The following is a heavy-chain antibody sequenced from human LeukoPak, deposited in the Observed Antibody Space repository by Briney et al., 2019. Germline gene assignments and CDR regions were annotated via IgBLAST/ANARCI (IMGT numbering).Heavy chain of an antibody. D-gene: IGHD2-15*01. Sequence: GESLKISCKGSGYTFSNYWIGWVRQMPGKGLEWMGIIYPGDSDTRYSPSFQGQVTISADKSISTAYLQWSSLKASDTAMYYCARQTSRVVVVATSHYYYMDVWGKGTTVTVSS. J-gene: IGHJ6*03. V-gene: IGHV5-51*01. CDR3: ARQTSRVVVVATSHYYYMDV. CDR1: GYTFSNYW. CDR2: IYPGDSDT.